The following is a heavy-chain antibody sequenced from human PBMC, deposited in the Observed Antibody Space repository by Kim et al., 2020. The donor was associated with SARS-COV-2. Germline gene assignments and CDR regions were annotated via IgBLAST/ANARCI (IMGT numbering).Heavy chain of an antibody. CDR1: GGSISSSSYY. CDR2: IYYSGST. D-gene: IGHD1-20*01. V-gene: IGHV4-39*01. CDR3: ARHEGITPVFDY. J-gene: IGHJ4*02. Sequence: SETLSLTCTVSGGSISSSSYYWGWIRQPPGKGLEWIGSIYYSGSTYYNPSLKSRVTISVDTSKNQFSLKLSSVTAADTAVYYCARHEGITPVFDYWGQGTLVTVSS.